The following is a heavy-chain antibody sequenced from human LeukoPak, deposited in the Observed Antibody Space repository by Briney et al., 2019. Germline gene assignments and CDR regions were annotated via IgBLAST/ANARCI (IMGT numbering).Heavy chain of an antibody. Sequence: GGSLRLSCAASGFTFSSYAMSWVRQAPGKGLEWVSAISGSGGSTYYADPVKGRFTISRDNSKNTLYLQMNSLRAEDTAVYYCAKASAMIVVVSKHFDYWGQGTLVTVSS. CDR1: GFTFSSYA. D-gene: IGHD3-22*01. V-gene: IGHV3-23*01. J-gene: IGHJ4*02. CDR2: ISGSGGST. CDR3: AKASAMIVVVSKHFDY.